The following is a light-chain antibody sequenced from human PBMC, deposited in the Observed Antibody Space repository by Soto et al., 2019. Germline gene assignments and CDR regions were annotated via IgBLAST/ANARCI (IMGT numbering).Light chain of an antibody. CDR2: AAS. CDR1: QSISSY. CDR3: QQSYSTPLT. V-gene: IGKV1-39*01. J-gene: IGKJ1*01. Sequence: DIQMTQSPSSLSASVGDRVTITCRASQSISSYLNWYQQKPGNSPKLLIYAASSLQSGVPSRFSGSGSGTDFTLIISSLQPEDFATYYCQQSYSTPLTFGQGTKVEIK.